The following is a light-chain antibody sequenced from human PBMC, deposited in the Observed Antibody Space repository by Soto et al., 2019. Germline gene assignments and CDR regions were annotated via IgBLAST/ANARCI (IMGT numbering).Light chain of an antibody. CDR1: QSISSK. J-gene: IGKJ4*01. V-gene: IGKV3-11*01. CDR2: DAS. Sequence: IVMTQSPATLSVSPGERATLSCRASQSISSKLAWYQQKPGQAPRLLIYDASTRATGIPARFSGSGSGTDFTLTISSLEPEDFAVYYCQQRSNWPPVITFGGGTKVDIK. CDR3: QQRSNWPPVIT.